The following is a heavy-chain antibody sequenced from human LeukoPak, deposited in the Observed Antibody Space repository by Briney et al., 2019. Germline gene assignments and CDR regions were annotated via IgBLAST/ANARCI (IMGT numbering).Heavy chain of an antibody. V-gene: IGHV5-51*01. CDR2: IYPGDSDT. J-gene: IGHJ4*02. CDR1: GYSFTSYW. CDR3: ARHISYYDSSGYFDY. D-gene: IGHD3-22*01. Sequence: GESLKISCKGSGYSFTSYWIGWVRQMPGKGLEWMGIIYPGDSDTRYSPSFQGQVTISADKSISTAYLQWSSLRASDTAMYYCARHISYYDSSGYFDYWGQGTLVTVSS.